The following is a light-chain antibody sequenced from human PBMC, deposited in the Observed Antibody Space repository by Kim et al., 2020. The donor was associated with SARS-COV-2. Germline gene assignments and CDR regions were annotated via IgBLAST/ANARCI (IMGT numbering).Light chain of an antibody. Sequence: GQKVTISCSGSSPTIGNNFVSWYQQLPGTAPKLLIYDNHKRPSGIPDRFSGSKSGTSATLGITGLQTGDEADFYCGTWDSSLSVVVFGGGTQLTVL. CDR1: SPTIGNNF. CDR3: GTWDSSLSVVV. CDR2: DNH. V-gene: IGLV1-51*01. J-gene: IGLJ2*01.